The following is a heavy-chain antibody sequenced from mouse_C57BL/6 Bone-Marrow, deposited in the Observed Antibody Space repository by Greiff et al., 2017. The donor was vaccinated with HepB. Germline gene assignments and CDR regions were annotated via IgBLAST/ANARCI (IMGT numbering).Heavy chain of an antibody. CDR3: ARGYYGSRGNY. D-gene: IGHD1-1*01. CDR2: ISYDGSN. CDR1: GYSITSGYY. J-gene: IGHJ2*01. Sequence: DVKLVESGPGLVKPSQSLSLTCSVTGYSITSGYYWNWIRQFPGNKLEWMGYISYDGSNNYNPSLKNRISITRDTSKNQFFLKLNSVTTEDTATYYCARGYYGSRGNYWGQGTTLTVSS. V-gene: IGHV3-6*01.